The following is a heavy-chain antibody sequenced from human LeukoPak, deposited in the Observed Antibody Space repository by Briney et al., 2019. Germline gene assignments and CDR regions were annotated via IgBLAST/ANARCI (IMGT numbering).Heavy chain of an antibody. CDR3: ARGNRRGGPFDF. Sequence: SQTLSLTCDISGDSVSSNNAAWNWIRQSPSRGLEWLGKTFYRSKWFNDYAVSVKSRITVTPDTSKNQFSLQLNSVTPEDTAVYYCARGNRRGGPFDFWGLGTLVTVSS. CDR1: GDSVSSNNAA. D-gene: IGHD3-16*01. CDR2: TFYRSKWFN. J-gene: IGHJ4*02. V-gene: IGHV6-1*01.